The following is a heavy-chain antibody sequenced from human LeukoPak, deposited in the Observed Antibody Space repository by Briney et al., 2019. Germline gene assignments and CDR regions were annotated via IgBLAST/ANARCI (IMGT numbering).Heavy chain of an antibody. CDR2: VYYTGTT. V-gene: IGHV4-39*07. CDR1: GDSISSGSHY. Sequence: PSETLSLTCTVSGDSISSGSHYWTWIRQPPGKGLEWIGSVYYTGTTHYSPSLQSRVTISVDTSKNQFSLKLTSVTAADTAVYYCARDAPPSSFDIWGQGTMVTVSS. CDR3: ARDAPPSSFDI. J-gene: IGHJ3*02.